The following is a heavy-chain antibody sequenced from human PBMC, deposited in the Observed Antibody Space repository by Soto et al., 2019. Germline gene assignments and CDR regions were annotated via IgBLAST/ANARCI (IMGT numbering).Heavy chain of an antibody. D-gene: IGHD3-16*01. CDR2: ISSSSSYT. CDR1: GFTFSDYY. V-gene: IGHV3-11*06. J-gene: IGHJ6*02. CDR3: ARAPGGGDFYSDGMDV. Sequence: QVQLVESGGGLVKPGGSLRLSCAASGFTFSDYYMSWIRQAPGKGLEWVSFISSSSSYTNYADSVKGRFTISRDNAKNPLQLQVDSVRAEDAAVYYGARAPGGGDFYSDGMDVWGQGTTVPVSS.